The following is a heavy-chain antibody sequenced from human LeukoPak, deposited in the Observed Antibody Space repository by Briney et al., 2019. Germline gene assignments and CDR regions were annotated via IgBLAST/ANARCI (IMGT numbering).Heavy chain of an antibody. CDR1: GVSIRSGTYS. J-gene: IGHJ5*02. CDR3: ARDALNYDFWSGSFDP. V-gene: IGHV4-61*02. Sequence: SQTLSLTCTISGVSIRSGTYSWNWVRHTARNGIEWSGRIYTSGSTNYSPSLKSRVTISVDTSKNQFSLKLSSVTAADTAVYYCARDALNYDFWSGSFDPWGQGTLVTVSS. CDR2: IYTSGST. D-gene: IGHD3-3*01.